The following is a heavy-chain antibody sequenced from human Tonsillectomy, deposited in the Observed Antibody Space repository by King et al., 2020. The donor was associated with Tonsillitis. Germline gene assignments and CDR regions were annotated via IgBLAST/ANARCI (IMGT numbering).Heavy chain of an antibody. J-gene: IGHJ6*03. Sequence: QLVQSGGGVVRPGGSLRLSCAASGFTFDDYGMSWVRQAPGKGLEWVSGINLNGGSTGYADSVKGRFTISRDNAKNSLYRQMNSLRAEDTALYHCARANYDFWSGYYTGISNYYYMDVWGKGTTVTVSS. D-gene: IGHD3-3*01. CDR3: ARANYDFWSGYYTGISNYYYMDV. CDR1: GFTFDDYG. CDR2: INLNGGST. V-gene: IGHV3-20*01.